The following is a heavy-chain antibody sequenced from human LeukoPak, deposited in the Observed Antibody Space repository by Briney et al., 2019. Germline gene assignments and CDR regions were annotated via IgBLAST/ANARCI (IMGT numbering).Heavy chain of an antibody. V-gene: IGHV1-46*01. J-gene: IGHJ4*02. CDR1: GFTFTNYY. Sequence: ASVKVSCKASGFTFTNYYIHWVRQAPGQGLEWMGIINPGGRSTSYAQKFQGRVTMTRDTSTSTVYMELSSLRSEDTAVYYCAREIGPIQLHLWGSAFDYWGQGTLVTVSS. CDR2: INPGGRST. CDR3: AREIGPIQLHLWGSAFDY. D-gene: IGHD5-24*01.